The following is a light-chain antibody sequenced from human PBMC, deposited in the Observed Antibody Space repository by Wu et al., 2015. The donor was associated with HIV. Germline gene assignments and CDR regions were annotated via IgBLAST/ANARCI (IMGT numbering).Light chain of an antibody. CDR1: QTIGNY. CDR2: AAS. Sequence: DIQTTQSPSSLSASVGDRVTITCRASQTIGNYLNWYHQKPGKAPKLLISAASTLQGGVPSRFIGSGSGTHFTLTISSLQPGDVATYYCQKYNTAPWTFGQGTKVEMK. V-gene: IGKV1-27*01. J-gene: IGKJ1*01. CDR3: QKYNTAPWT.